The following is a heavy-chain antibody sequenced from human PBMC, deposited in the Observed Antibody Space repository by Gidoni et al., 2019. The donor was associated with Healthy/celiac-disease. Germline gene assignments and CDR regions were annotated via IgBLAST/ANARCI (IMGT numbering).Heavy chain of an antibody. D-gene: IGHD1-26*01. CDR2: SSAYNGNT. Sequence: QVQLVQSGAEVKKPGASVQVSCKASGYTFTSNGISWVRRAPGKGLEWMGWSSAYNGNTNYAQKLQGRVTMTTDTSTSTAYMELRSRRSDDTAVYYCARSRGGRELLLCDYWGQGTLVTVSS. CDR3: ARSRGGRELLLCDY. CDR1: GYTFTSNG. V-gene: IGHV1-18*01. J-gene: IGHJ4*02.